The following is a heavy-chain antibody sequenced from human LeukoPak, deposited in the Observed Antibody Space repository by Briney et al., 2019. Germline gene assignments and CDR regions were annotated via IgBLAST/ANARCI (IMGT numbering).Heavy chain of an antibody. CDR2: FDPEDGET. D-gene: IGHD3-22*01. CDR1: GYTLTELS. CDR3: AILRYDSSGWKPGFDY. J-gene: IGHJ4*02. V-gene: IGHV1-24*01. Sequence: GASVKVSCKVSGYTLTELSMHWVRQAPGKGLEWMGGFDPEDGETIYAQKFQGRVTMTEDTSTDTAYMELSSLRSEDTAVYYCAILRYDSSGWKPGFDYWGQGTLVTVSS.